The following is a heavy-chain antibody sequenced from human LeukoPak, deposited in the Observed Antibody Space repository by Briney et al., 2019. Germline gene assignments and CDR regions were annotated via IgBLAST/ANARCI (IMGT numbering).Heavy chain of an antibody. CDR3: ARSGDCSSTSCWFGNYYYYYMDV. V-gene: IGHV4-61*08. Sequence: SETLSLTCTVSGGSISSGGYYWSWIRQPPGKGLEWIGYIYYSGSTNYNPSLKSRVTISVDTSKNQFSLKLSSVTAADTAVYYCARSGDCSSTSCWFGNYYYYYMDVWGKGTTVTVSS. CDR1: GGSISSGGYY. D-gene: IGHD2-2*01. CDR2: IYYSGST. J-gene: IGHJ6*03.